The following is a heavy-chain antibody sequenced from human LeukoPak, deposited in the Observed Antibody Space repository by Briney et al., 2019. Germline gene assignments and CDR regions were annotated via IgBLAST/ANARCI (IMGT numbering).Heavy chain of an antibody. CDR2: IYPRDGST. V-gene: IGHV1-46*01. J-gene: IGHJ4*02. Sequence: VASVKVSCKASGYTFTSNYIHWVRQAPGQGLEWMGMIYPRDGSTSYAQKFQGRVTVTRDTSTSTEHMELSGLRSEDTAVYYCARDQEGFDYWGQGTLVTVSS. CDR1: GYTFTSNY. CDR3: ARDQEGFDY.